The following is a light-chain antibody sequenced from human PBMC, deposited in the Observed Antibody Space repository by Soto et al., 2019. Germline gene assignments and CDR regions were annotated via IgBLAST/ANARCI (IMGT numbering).Light chain of an antibody. J-gene: IGLJ1*01. CDR3: SSYPGAAYV. CDR1: SSDVGGYNY. Sequence: QSVLTQPPSASGSPGQPVTISCTGTSSDVGGYNYVSWYQQHPVKVPKLMIYEVTKRPSGVPDSFSGSKSGNTASLTVSGLQTEDEADTYCSSYPGAAYVFGSGTKVTV. V-gene: IGLV2-8*01. CDR2: EVT.